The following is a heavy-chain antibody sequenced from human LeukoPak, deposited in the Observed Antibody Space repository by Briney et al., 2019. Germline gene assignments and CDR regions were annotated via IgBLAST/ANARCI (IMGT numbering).Heavy chain of an antibody. CDR1: GGSFSDYY. V-gene: IGHV4-34*01. J-gene: IGHJ5*02. CDR2: INHSGST. CDR3: ARHVGRVRTMVRGVITNWFDP. Sequence: TSETLSLTCAVYGGSFSDYYWSWIRQPPGKGLEWIGGINHSGSTNYNPSLKSRVTISVDTSKNQFSLKLSSVTAADTAVYYCARHVGRVRTMVRGVITNWFDPWGQGTLVTVSS. D-gene: IGHD3-10*01.